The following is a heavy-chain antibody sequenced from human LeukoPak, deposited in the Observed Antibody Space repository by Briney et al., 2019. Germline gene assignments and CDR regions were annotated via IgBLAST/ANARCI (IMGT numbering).Heavy chain of an antibody. D-gene: IGHD2-8*01. V-gene: IGHV4-38-2*02. CDR1: GYSISSGYY. Sequence: SETLSLTCTVSGYSISSGYYWGWIRQPPGKGLEWIASISHSGSTYYNPSLKSRVTISVDMSKNQFSLQLSSVTAANTAVYYCGRGERGVDYWGQGTLVTVSS. CDR3: GRGERGVDY. CDR2: ISHSGST. J-gene: IGHJ4*02.